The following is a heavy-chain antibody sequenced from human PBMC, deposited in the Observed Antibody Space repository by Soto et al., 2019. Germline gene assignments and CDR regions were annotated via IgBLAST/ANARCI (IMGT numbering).Heavy chain of an antibody. D-gene: IGHD3-16*01. CDR3: VCGGNFFIY. V-gene: IGHV3-7*01. J-gene: IGHJ4*02. Sequence: EVQLVESGGGLVQPGGSLRLSCAASGFTFSTYWMTWVRQPPGKGLEWVANMDQDGSETYYVDSVRGRFTVSRDNAKNPLYLQMHSLRVEDTAVYYCVCGGNFFIYWGQGTLVTVSP. CDR2: MDQDGSET. CDR1: GFTFSTYW.